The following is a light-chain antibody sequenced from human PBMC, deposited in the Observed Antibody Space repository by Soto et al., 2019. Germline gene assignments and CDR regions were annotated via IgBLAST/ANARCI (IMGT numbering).Light chain of an antibody. J-gene: IGKJ1*01. V-gene: IGKV1-5*03. Sequence: IRMTQSPSSLSASTGDRVTITCRASQGVNRWLAWYQQKPGKAPKLLIYEASSLESGVPSRFGGSGSGTEFTLTISSLQPDDFAIYYCQQYNSYSWTFGQGTKVDIK. CDR3: QQYNSYSWT. CDR2: EAS. CDR1: QGVNRW.